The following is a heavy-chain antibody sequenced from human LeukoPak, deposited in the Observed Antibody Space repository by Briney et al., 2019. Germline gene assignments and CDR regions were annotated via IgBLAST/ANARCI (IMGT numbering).Heavy chain of an antibody. CDR2: ISHSGST. CDR3: ARRKAALSRALYWFDP. J-gene: IGHJ5*02. V-gene: IGHV4-34*01. Sequence: PSETLSLTCAVYGGSFSGYYWSWIRQPPGKGLEWIGEISHSGSTNYNPSLKSRVTISVDTSKNQFSLKLSSVTAADTAVYYCARRKAALSRALYWFDPWGQGTLVTVSS. D-gene: IGHD6-6*01. CDR1: GGSFSGYY.